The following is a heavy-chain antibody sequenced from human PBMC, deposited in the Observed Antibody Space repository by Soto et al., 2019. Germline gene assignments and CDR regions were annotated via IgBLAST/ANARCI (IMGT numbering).Heavy chain of an antibody. CDR1: GFTFDDYA. V-gene: IGHV3-9*01. J-gene: IGHJ4*02. D-gene: IGHD2-2*02. CDR2: ISWNSGSI. CDR3: AKGGYCSSTSCYKDY. Sequence: PGGSLRLSCAASGFTFDDYAMHWVRQAPGKGLEWVSGISWNSGSIGYADSVKGRFTISRDNAKNSLYLQMNSLRAEDTALYYCAKGGYCSSTSCYKDYWGQGTLVTVSS.